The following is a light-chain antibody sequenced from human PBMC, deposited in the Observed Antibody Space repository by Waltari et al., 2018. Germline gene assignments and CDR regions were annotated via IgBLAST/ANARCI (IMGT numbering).Light chain of an antibody. Sequence: QSALTQPPSPSGSPGESATISCPGTSSAIGDYDYVSWYQHHPGKAPKLMIYEVIKRPSGVPDRFSGSKSGNTASLTVSGLQAEDEADYYCCSYAGTNNFYVFGTGTKVTVL. V-gene: IGLV2-8*01. CDR2: EVI. CDR1: SSAIGDYDY. J-gene: IGLJ1*01. CDR3: CSYAGTNNFYV.